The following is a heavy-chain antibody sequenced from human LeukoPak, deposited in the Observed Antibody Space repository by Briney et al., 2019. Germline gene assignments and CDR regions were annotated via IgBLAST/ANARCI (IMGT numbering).Heavy chain of an antibody. CDR1: GDSISSYY. D-gene: IGHD6-13*01. V-gene: IGHV4-34*01. CDR3: ARRRGYSSSWSDY. J-gene: IGHJ4*02. CDR2: INHSGST. Sequence: SETLSLTCTVSGDSISSYYWSWIRQPPGKGLEWIGEINHSGSTNYNPSLKSRVTISVDTSKNQFSLKLSSVTAADTAVYYCARRRGYSSSWSDYWGQGTLVTVSS.